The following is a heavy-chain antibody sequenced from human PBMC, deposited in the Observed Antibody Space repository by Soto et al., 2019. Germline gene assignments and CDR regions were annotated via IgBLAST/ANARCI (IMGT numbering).Heavy chain of an antibody. CDR1: GGSISSGDYY. J-gene: IGHJ6*02. CDR2: IYYSGST. CDR3: ATCSGGSCYSGGYYCYGMDV. V-gene: IGHV4-30-4*01. D-gene: IGHD2-15*01. Sequence: SETLSLTCTVSGGSISSGDYYWSWIRQPPGKGLEWIGYIYYSGSTYYNPSLKSRVTISVDTSKNQFSLKLSSVTAADTAVYYCATCSGGSCYSGGYYCYGMDVWGQGTTVT.